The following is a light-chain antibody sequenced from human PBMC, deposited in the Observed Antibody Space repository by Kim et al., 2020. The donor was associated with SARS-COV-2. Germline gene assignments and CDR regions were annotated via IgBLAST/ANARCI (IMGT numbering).Light chain of an antibody. CDR1: QSVSNY. CDR2: DAS. J-gene: IGKJ2*03. Sequence: ESVLTQSPATLSLSPGERATLSCRASQSVSNYLAWYQQKPGQAPRLLIYDASNRATGIPARFSGSGSGTDFTLTISSLEPEDSAVYYCQQRSNWPPYSFGQRTKLEI. V-gene: IGKV3-11*01. CDR3: QQRSNWPPYS.